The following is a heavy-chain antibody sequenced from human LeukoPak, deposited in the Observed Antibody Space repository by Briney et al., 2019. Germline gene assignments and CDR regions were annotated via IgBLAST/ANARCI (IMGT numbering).Heavy chain of an antibody. V-gene: IGHV1-18*01. D-gene: IGHD3-10*01. Sequence: GTSVKVSCKTFGYSFANYGISWVRQAPGQGLEWMAWISPYNGDGIAAQRFQGRLSMTTDPSTSTAYMELRSLRSDDTAVYYCARQTFGVLYFDSWGQGTLVIVSS. CDR3: ARQTFGVLYFDS. CDR1: GYSFANYG. J-gene: IGHJ4*02. CDR2: ISPYNGDG.